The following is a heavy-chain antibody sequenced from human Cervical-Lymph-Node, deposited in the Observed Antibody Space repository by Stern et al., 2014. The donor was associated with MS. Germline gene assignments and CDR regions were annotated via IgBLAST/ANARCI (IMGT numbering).Heavy chain of an antibody. CDR1: GASISSFY. D-gene: IGHD3-3*02. Sequence: QVQLQESGPGLVKSSETLSLTCTVSGASISSFYWTWIRQPPGKGLEWIAYIFYSGSTNYNPSLKSRLTISIDTSKSQISLKLTSVTAADTAVYYCAHFGTDSGSLVGWGQGTLVTVSS. J-gene: IGHJ4*02. CDR2: IFYSGST. CDR3: AHFGTDSGSLVG. V-gene: IGHV4-59*01.